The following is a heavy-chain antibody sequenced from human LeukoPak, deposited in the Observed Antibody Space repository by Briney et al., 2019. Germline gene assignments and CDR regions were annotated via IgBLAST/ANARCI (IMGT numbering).Heavy chain of an antibody. V-gene: IGHV3-7*01. J-gene: IGHJ3*02. CDR3: ARDTSVTPFDI. Sequence: GGSLRLSCAASRFTLSSHWMSWVRQAPGKGLEWVANIKQDGSEIHYVDFVKGRFTISRDNAKNSLYLQMNSLRAEDTAVYYCARDTSVTPFDIWGQGTMVTVSS. CDR1: RFTLSSHW. D-gene: IGHD4-17*01. CDR2: IKQDGSEI.